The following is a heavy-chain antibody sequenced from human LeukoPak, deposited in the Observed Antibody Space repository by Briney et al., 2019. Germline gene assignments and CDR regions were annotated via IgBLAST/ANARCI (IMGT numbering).Heavy chain of an antibody. J-gene: IGHJ4*02. V-gene: IGHV4-4*07. CDR1: GGSISSYY. D-gene: IGHD3-10*01. CDR2: IYTSGST. Sequence: SETLSLTCTVSGGSISSYYWSWIRQPAGKGLEWIGRIYTSGSTNYNPSLKSRVTMSVDTSKNQFSLQLSSVTAADNAVYYCGRGGFRNYFDFWGQGTLVTVSS. CDR3: GRGGFRNYFDF.